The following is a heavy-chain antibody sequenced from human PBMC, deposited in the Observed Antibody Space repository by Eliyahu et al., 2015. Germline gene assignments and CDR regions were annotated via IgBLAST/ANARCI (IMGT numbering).Heavy chain of an antibody. V-gene: IGHV4-34*01. Sequence: QVKLQQWGAGLLKPSETLSLTCAIYGGSLSGYYWIWIRQPPGKGLEWIGEVNHSGYTNYNPSLKSRVTISLATSKKQFSLKLSSVTAADTAVYYCVRGLFDLLPPASYYMDVWGEGTTVTVSS. CDR1: GGSLSGYY. CDR3: VRGLFDLLPPASYYMDV. D-gene: IGHD2-2*01. J-gene: IGHJ6*03. CDR2: VNHSGYT.